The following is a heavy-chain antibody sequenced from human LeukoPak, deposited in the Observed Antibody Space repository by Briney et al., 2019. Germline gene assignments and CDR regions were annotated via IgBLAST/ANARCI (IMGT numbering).Heavy chain of an antibody. CDR3: ARDVSGYSYGLGDY. V-gene: IGHV3-21*01. Sequence: PGGSLRLSCAASGFTFSSYSMNWVRRAPGKGLEWVSSISSSSSYTSYADSVKGRFTVSRDNAKNSLYLQMNSLRAEDTAMYYCARDVSGYSYGLGDYWGQGTLVTVSS. J-gene: IGHJ4*02. D-gene: IGHD5-18*01. CDR2: ISSSSSYT. CDR1: GFTFSSYS.